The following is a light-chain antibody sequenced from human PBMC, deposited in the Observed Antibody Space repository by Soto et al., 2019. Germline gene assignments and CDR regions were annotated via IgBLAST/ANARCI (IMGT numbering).Light chain of an antibody. CDR1: QTINTNY. J-gene: IGKJ1*01. Sequence: EIMLTQSPGTLSLSPGERATLSCRASQTINTNYLIWYQQKPGQAPRLLIYGAFSRATGIPDRFRGSGSGTDFTLTISRLEPEDFAVYYCQHYGSPRWTFGQGTRWIS. CDR2: GAF. CDR3: QHYGSPRWT. V-gene: IGKV3-20*01.